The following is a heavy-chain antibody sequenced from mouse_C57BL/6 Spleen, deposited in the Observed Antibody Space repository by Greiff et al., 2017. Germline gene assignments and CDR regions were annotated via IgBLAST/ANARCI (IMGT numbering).Heavy chain of an antibody. CDR2: ISSGGSYT. Sequence: EVKVVASGGDLVKPGGSLKLSCAASGFTFSSYGMSWVRQTPDKRLEWVATISSGGSYTYYPDSVKGRFTISRDNAKNTLYLQMSSLKSEDTAMYYCARHSHYYGSTWFAYWGQETLVTVSA. V-gene: IGHV5-6*01. CDR3: ARHSHYYGSTWFAY. D-gene: IGHD1-1*01. J-gene: IGHJ3*01. CDR1: GFTFSSYG.